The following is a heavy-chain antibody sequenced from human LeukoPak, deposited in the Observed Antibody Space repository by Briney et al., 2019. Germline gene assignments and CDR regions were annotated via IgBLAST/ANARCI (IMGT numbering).Heavy chain of an antibody. D-gene: IGHD2-21*01. J-gene: IGHJ5*02. Sequence: SETLSLTCAVSGYSISSGYYWGWIRQPPGKGLEWIGSIYYSGSTYYNPSLKSRVTISVDASKNQFSLKLSSVTAADTAVYYCAGSGGDSRFDPWGQGTLVTVSS. V-gene: IGHV4-38-2*01. CDR3: AGSGGDSRFDP. CDR1: GYSISSGYY. CDR2: IYYSGST.